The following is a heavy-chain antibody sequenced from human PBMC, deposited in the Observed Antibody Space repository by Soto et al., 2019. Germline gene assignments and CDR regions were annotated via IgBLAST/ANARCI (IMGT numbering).Heavy chain of an antibody. CDR1: GGSISSGGYY. J-gene: IGHJ5*02. CDR2: IYYSGST. Sequence: PSETLSLTCTVSGGSISSGGYYWGWIRQHPGKGLEWIGYIYYSGSTYYNPSLKSRVTISVDTSKNQFSLKLSSVTAADTAVYYCARDVRYYDSSGYYYPWGQGTLVTVSS. CDR3: ARDVRYYDSSGYYYP. D-gene: IGHD3-22*01. V-gene: IGHV4-31*03.